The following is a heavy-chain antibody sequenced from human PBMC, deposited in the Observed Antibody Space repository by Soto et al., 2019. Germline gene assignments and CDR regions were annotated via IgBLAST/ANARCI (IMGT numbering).Heavy chain of an antibody. J-gene: IGHJ3*01. CDR3: ARQAAAYYDFPPEAFDL. V-gene: IGHV3-21*01. CDR1: GFIFSGYT. D-gene: IGHD3-3*01. Sequence: GGSLRLSCAASGFIFSGYTMHWVRQAPGRGLEWVSSISSSSSSIYYADSVKGRFTISRDSAKNSLYLQMNSLRAEDTAVYYCARQAAAYYDFPPEAFDLWGQGTMVIVSS. CDR2: ISSSSSSI.